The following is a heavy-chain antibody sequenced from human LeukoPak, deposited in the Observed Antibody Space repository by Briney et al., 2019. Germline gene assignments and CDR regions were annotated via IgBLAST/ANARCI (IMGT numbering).Heavy chain of an antibody. V-gene: IGHV1-18*01. CDR2: ITTYNGNT. CDR1: GYTFTSYP. D-gene: IGHD5-18*01. CDR3: ASTSNSALGLPYFDH. J-gene: IGHJ4*02. Sequence: GASVKVSCKASGYTFTSYPISWVRQAPGQGLEWMGWITTYNGNTKYAQKLQGRVTMTTDTSTSTVYMDLRGLRSDDTAVYYCASTSNSALGLPYFDHWGQGSLVTVSS.